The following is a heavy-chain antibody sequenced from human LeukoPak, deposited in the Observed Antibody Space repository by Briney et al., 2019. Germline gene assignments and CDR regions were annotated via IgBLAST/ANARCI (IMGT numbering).Heavy chain of an antibody. CDR2: ISSSSSYI. D-gene: IGHD4-17*01. Sequence: GGSLRLSCEVSGFSFSSYSMNWVRQAPGKGLEWVSSISSSSSYIYYADSVKGRFTISRDNAKNSLYLQMNSLRAEDTAVYYCARDPPSPDDYGDYGGWFDPWGQGTLVTVSS. CDR1: GFSFSSYS. V-gene: IGHV3-21*01. J-gene: IGHJ5*02. CDR3: ARDPPSPDDYGDYGGWFDP.